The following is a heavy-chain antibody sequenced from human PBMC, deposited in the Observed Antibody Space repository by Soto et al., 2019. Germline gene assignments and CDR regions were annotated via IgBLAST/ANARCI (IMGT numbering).Heavy chain of an antibody. CDR2: ISRTSVYI. J-gene: IGHJ5*02. V-gene: IGHV3-21*01. Sequence: PGGSLRLSCVASGFTFSNYNMNWVRQAPGKGLEWVSQISRTSVYIHYADSVKGRFTISRDNAKNSVYLQMDSLRVEDTAVYYCAREGALKPFSSWGQGALVTVSS. CDR3: AREGALKPFSS. CDR1: GFTFSNYN.